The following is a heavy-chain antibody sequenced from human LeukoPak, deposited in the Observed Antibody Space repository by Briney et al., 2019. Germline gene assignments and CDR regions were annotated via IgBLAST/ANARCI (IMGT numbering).Heavy chain of an antibody. CDR2: IYSSGST. D-gene: IGHD5-18*01. V-gene: IGHV3-53*01. Sequence: GGSLRLSCAASGFTVSSNYMSWVRQAPGKGLEWVSVIYSSGSTYYADSVKGRFTISRDNSKNTVFLQMSSLRADDTAVYYCATPPAMRAPPNYFQHWGQGTLVTVSS. J-gene: IGHJ1*01. CDR3: ATPPAMRAPPNYFQH. CDR1: GFTVSSNY.